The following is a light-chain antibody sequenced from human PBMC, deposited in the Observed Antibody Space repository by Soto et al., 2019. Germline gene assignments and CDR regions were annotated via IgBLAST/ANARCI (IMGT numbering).Light chain of an antibody. Sequence: DIQMSQSRAEMSAAVGDRDTITCRASQGINNHLVWFQQRPGEVPKRLIFATYNLQSGVPPRFSGSGSGTEFTLTISGLPPDDFAIYYCLQHNSYPITLAQGTRLEIK. CDR1: QGINNH. V-gene: IGKV1-17*03. CDR2: ATY. J-gene: IGKJ5*01. CDR3: LQHNSYPIT.